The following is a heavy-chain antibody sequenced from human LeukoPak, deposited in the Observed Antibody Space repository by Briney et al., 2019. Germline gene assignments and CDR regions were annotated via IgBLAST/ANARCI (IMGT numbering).Heavy chain of an antibody. CDR1: GFSLSTSGVG. J-gene: IGHJ3*02. Sequence: SGPSLVKPTQTLTLTCTFSGFSLSTSGVGVGWIRQPPGKALEWLALIYWNDDKRYSPSLKSRLTITKDTSKNQVVLTMTNMDPVDTATYYCSVGNSGYAFDIWGQGTMVTISS. D-gene: IGHD1-26*01. V-gene: IGHV2-5*01. CDR3: SVGNSGYAFDI. CDR2: IYWNDDK.